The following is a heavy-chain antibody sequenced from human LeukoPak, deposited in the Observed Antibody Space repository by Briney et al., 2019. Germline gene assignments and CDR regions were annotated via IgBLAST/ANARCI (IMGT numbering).Heavy chain of an antibody. CDR1: GGSISSYY. Sequence: SETLSLTCTVSGGSISSYYWSWIRQPPGKGLEWIGYIYYSGSTYYNPSLKSRVTISVDTSKNQFSLKVTSVTAADTAVYYCASRGWDYGDYPRWFDPWGQGTLVTVSS. D-gene: IGHD4-17*01. CDR2: IYYSGST. V-gene: IGHV4-59*08. CDR3: ASRGWDYGDYPRWFDP. J-gene: IGHJ5*02.